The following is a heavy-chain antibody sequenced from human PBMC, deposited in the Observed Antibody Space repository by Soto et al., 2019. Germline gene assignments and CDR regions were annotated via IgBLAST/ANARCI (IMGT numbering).Heavy chain of an antibody. CDR2: IYPGDSDT. V-gene: IGHV5-51*01. CDR3: ARQRQDHYYDSSGYYYDYYYYGMDV. D-gene: IGHD3-22*01. CDR1: GYSFTSYW. Sequence: GESLKISCKGSGYSFTSYWIGWVRQMPGKGLEWMGIIYPGDSDTRYSPSFQGQVTISADKSISTAYLQWSSLKASDTAMYYCARQRQDHYYDSSGYYYDYYYYGMDVWGQGTTVTVSS. J-gene: IGHJ6*02.